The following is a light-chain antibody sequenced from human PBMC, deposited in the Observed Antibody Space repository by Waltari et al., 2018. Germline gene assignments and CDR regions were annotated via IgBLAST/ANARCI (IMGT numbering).Light chain of an antibody. CDR1: TSDVGSYNF. CDR2: EVI. CDR3: CSYAGTDTVII. Sequence: QSALTPPASVSGSPGQSITISCTGTTSDVGSYNFVSWYQQHPGKAPKLMIYEVIKRPSGVSNRFSGSKSGNTASLTISGLQDEDEADYYCCSYAGTDTVIIFGGGTKVTVL. V-gene: IGLV2-23*02. J-gene: IGLJ2*01.